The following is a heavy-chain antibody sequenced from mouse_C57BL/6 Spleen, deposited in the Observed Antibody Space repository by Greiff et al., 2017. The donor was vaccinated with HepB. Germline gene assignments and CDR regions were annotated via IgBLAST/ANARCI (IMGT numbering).Heavy chain of an antibody. J-gene: IGHJ2*01. CDR3: ARVGATMVTTFDY. D-gene: IGHD2-2*01. Sequence: QVHVKQPGAELVKPGASVKLSCKASGYTFTSYWMQWVKQRPGQGLEWIGEIDPSDSYTNYNQKFKGKATLTVDTSSSTAYMQLSSLTSEDSAVYYCARVGATMVTTFDYWGQGTTLTVSS. V-gene: IGHV1-50*01. CDR1: GYTFTSYW. CDR2: IDPSDSYT.